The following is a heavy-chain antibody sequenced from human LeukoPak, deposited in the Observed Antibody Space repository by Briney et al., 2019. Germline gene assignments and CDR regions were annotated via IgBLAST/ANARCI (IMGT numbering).Heavy chain of an antibody. CDR2: INPNSGGT. D-gene: IGHD1-26*01. CDR3: ARDPSGSYLPYYYYMDV. J-gene: IGHJ6*03. CDR1: GYTFTGYY. Sequence: ASVKVSCKASGYTFTGYYMHWVRHAPGQGLEWMGWINPNSGGTNYAQKFQSRVTMTRDTSISTAYMELSRLRSDDTAVYYCARDPSGSYLPYYYYMDVWGKGTTVTISS. V-gene: IGHV1-2*02.